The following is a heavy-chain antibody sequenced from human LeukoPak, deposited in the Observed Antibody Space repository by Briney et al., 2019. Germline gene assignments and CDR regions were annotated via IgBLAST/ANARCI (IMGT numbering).Heavy chain of an antibody. CDR1: GGSISSGG. CDR3: AGVSESGWYYFDY. Sequence: LSLTCTVSGGSISSGGYYWSWIRQHPGKGLEWVAVISYDGSYKYYADSVKGRFSISRDNSKKTLYLQMSSLRDEDTAVYYCAGVSESGWYYFDYWGQGTLVTVSS. J-gene: IGHJ4*02. V-gene: IGHV3-30*03. D-gene: IGHD6-19*01. CDR2: ISYDGSYK.